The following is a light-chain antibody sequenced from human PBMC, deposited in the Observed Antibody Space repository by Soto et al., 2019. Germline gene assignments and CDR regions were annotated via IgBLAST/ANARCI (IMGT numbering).Light chain of an antibody. CDR1: QGISSA. V-gene: IGKV1-13*02. CDR2: DAS. Sequence: AIQLTQSPSSLSASVGDRVTITCRASQGISSALAWYQQRPGKAPKLLIYDASSLESGVPSRFSGSGSGTDFTLTISSLQPEDFATYYCQHFNSYPHEVTFGPGTKVDIK. CDR3: QHFNSYPHEVT. J-gene: IGKJ3*01.